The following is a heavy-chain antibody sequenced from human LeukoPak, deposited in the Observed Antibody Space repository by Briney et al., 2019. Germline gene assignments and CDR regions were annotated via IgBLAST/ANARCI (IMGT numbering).Heavy chain of an antibody. CDR2: IFYSGST. Sequence: SETLSLTCTVSGGSISSSDYYWGWIRQPPGKGLEWIGSIFYSGSTYYNPSLKSRVTISVDTSKNQFSLKLSSVTAADTAVYYCARGRSNGWFYWGQGTLVTVSS. V-gene: IGHV4-39*07. J-gene: IGHJ4*02. CDR1: GGSISSSDYY. D-gene: IGHD2-8*01. CDR3: ARGRSNGWFY.